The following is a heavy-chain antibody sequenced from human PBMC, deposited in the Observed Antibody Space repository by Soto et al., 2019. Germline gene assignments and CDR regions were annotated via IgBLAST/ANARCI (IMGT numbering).Heavy chain of an antibody. D-gene: IGHD3-3*01. J-gene: IGHJ4*02. V-gene: IGHV4-30-4*01. CDR2: IYYSGST. Sequence: SETLSLTCTVSGGSISSGDYYWSWIRQPPGKGLEWIGYIYYSGSTYYNPSLKSRVTISVDTSKNQFSLKLSSVTAADTAVYYCAREAASYDFWSGYWRYFDYWGQGTLVTVSS. CDR1: GGSISSGDYY. CDR3: AREAASYDFWSGYWRYFDY.